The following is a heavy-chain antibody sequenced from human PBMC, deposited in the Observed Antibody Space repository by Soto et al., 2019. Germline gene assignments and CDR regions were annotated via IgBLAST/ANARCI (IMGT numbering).Heavy chain of an antibody. CDR1: GFSFIKYA. CDR3: ASGFSARKRSPPHX. J-gene: IGHJ4*02. V-gene: IGHV3-23*01. Sequence: GGSLRLSCAASGFSFIKYAMSWVRQAPGKGLEWVSGLSGSGGSTSSAYSVKVRFAISRDNSRTTLSLQMNRLRDGDTAIYYCASGFSARKRSPPHXWGQGTLVTVSX. CDR2: LSGSGGST.